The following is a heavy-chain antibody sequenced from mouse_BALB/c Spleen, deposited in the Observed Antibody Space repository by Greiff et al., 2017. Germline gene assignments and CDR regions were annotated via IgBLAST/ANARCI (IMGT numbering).Heavy chain of an antibody. Sequence: QVQLKQSGAELARPGASVKMSCKASGYTFTSYTMHWVKQRPGQGLEWIGYINPSSGYTNYNQKFKDKATLTADKSSSTAYMQLSSLTSEDSAVYYCARYGNYGYFDVWGAGTTVTVSS. CDR1: GYTFTSYT. CDR3: ARYGNYGYFDV. V-gene: IGHV1-4*01. D-gene: IGHD2-1*01. CDR2: INPSSGYT. J-gene: IGHJ1*01.